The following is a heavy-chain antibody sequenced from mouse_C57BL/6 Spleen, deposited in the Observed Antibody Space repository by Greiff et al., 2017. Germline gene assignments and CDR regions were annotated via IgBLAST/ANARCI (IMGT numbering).Heavy chain of an antibody. Sequence: VQLQQSGAELVRPGASVKLSCTASGFNIKDDYMHWVKQRPEQGLEWIGWIDPENGDTEYASKFQGKATITADTSSNTAYLQLSSLTSEDTAVYYYTTTVYGSSSWYFDVWGTGTTVTVSS. CDR1: GFNIKDDY. D-gene: IGHD1-1*01. V-gene: IGHV14-4*01. J-gene: IGHJ1*03. CDR2: IDPENGDT. CDR3: TTTVYGSSSWYFDV.